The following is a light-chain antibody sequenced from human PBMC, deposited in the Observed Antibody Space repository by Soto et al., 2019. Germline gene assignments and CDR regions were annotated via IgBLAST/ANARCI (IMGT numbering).Light chain of an antibody. J-gene: IGLJ2*01. V-gene: IGLV4-69*01. CDR2: LNSDGSH. CDR3: QTWGSGIVV. Sequence: QSVLTQSLSASASLGASVKLTCTLNSGHSNYAIAWHQQQSEKGPRYLMKLNSDGSHSKGDGIPDRFSGSSSGAERYLTISSLQSEDEADYCCQTWGSGIVVFGGGTKLTVL. CDR1: SGHSNYA.